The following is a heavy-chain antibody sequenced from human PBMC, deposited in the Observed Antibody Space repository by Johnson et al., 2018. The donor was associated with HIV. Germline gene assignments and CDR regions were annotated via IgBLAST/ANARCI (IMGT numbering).Heavy chain of an antibody. CDR3: AKRVPSKQLVDAFDI. CDR2: ISYDGSNK. J-gene: IGHJ3*02. CDR1: GFTFSSYG. Sequence: QEKLVESGGGVVQPGRSLRLSCVASGFTFSSYGIHWVRQAPGKGLEWVAIISYDGSNKYYADSVKGRFTISRDNSKNTLYLQMNSLRAEDTAVYYCAKRVPSKQLVDAFDIWGQGTMVTVSS. D-gene: IGHD6-6*01. V-gene: IGHV3-30*18.